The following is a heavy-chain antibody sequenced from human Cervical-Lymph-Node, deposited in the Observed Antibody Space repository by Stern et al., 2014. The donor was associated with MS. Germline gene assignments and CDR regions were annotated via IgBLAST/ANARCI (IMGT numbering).Heavy chain of an antibody. V-gene: IGHV4-59*01. J-gene: IGHJ4*02. CDR3: GRGYVLTAGSNIDY. D-gene: IGHD6-13*01. CDR2: IHYSRTT. CDR1: GGSISTYY. Sequence: QVQLQESGPGLVKPSETLSLTCSVSGGSISTYYWHWIRPPPGKGLECIGYIHYSRTTNYSPSLKSRVTMSLDTSKNQFSLKLSSVTAADTAVYYCGRGYVLTAGSNIDYWGQGTLVTVSS.